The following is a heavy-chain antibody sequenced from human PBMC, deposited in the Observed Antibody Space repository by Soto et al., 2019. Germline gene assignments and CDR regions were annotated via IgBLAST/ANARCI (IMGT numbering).Heavy chain of an antibody. J-gene: IGHJ3*02. D-gene: IGHD1-26*01. CDR2: IVVGSGNT. CDR1: GFTFTSSA. V-gene: IGHV1-58*01. CDR3: SADRGGRYYGHDAFDI. Sequence: QMQLVQSGPEVKKPGTSVKVSCKASGFTFTSSAVQWVRQASGQRLEWIGWIVVGSGNTNYAQKLQERVTLTRDMSTSTAYMELSSLRSEDTDVYYWSADRGGRYYGHDAFDIWGQGTMVTVSS.